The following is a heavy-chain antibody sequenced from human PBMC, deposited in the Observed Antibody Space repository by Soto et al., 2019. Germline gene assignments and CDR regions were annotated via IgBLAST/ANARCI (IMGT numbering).Heavy chain of an antibody. V-gene: IGHV1-2*04. J-gene: IGHJ3*02. CDR2: INPNSGGT. CDR1: GYTFTGYY. Sequence: ASVKVSCKASGYTFTGYYMHWVRQAPGQGLEWMGWINPNSGGTNYAQKFQGWVTMTRDTSISTAYMELSRLRSDDTAVYYCARDHGRGSGGSCYSLHAFDIWGQGTMVTVSS. D-gene: IGHD2-15*01. CDR3: ARDHGRGSGGSCYSLHAFDI.